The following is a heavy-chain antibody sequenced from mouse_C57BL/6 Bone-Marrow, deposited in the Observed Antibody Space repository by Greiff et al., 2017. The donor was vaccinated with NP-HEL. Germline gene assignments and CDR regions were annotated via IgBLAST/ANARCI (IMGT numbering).Heavy chain of an antibody. V-gene: IGHV5-15*01. Sequence: EVKLMESGGGLVQPGGSLKLSCAASGFPFSDYGMAWVRQAPRKGPEWVAFISNLAYSIYYADTVTDRFTISRENAKNTRYLEMSRLRSEDTAMYYCARLDYGSSYYAMDYWGQGTSVTVSS. CDR3: ARLDYGSSYYAMDY. CDR2: ISNLAYSI. J-gene: IGHJ4*01. CDR1: GFPFSDYG. D-gene: IGHD1-1*01.